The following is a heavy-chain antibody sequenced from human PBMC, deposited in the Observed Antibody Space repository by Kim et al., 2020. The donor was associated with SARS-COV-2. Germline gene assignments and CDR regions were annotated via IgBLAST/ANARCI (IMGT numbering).Heavy chain of an antibody. CDR2: IYYSGST. J-gene: IGHJ5*02. CDR3: ARAVYDIVTGSNWFDP. V-gene: IGHV4-59*01. D-gene: IGHD3-9*01. CDR1: GGSISSYY. Sequence: SETLSLTCTASGGSISSYYWSWIRQPPGKGLEWIGYIYYSGSTNYNPSLKSRVTISVDTSKNQFSLELSSVTAADTAVYYCARAVYDIVTGSNWFDPWGQGTLVTVSS.